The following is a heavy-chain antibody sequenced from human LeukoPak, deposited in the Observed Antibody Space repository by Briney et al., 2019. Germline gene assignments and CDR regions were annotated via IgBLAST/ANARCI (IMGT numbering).Heavy chain of an antibody. D-gene: IGHD2-2*01. CDR1: GYTFTSSV. J-gene: IGHJ5*02. CDR2: ISPYNDNT. Sequence: GASVKVSYKASGYTFTSSVISWVRQAPGQGREGMGWISPYNDNTNYAQKLQGRVTMTTDTSTSTAYMELRSLRSDDTAVYYCARALGYQLLSWWFDPWGQGTLVTVSS. CDR3: ARALGYQLLSWWFDP. V-gene: IGHV1-18*01.